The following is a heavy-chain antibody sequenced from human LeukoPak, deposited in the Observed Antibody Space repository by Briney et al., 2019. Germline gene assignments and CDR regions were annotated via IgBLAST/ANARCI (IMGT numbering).Heavy chain of an antibody. CDR2: IGGTGGTT. Sequence: PGGSLRLSCAASGFTFSSYAMSWVRQAPGKGLEWVSTIGGTGGTTYYADSVKGRFTISRDNSKNTLCLQMNSLRAEDTAVYYCAKAQPLHRSGPFDYWGQGTLVTVSS. CDR1: GFTFSSYA. D-gene: IGHD3-10*01. CDR3: AKAQPLHRSGPFDY. J-gene: IGHJ4*02. V-gene: IGHV3-23*01.